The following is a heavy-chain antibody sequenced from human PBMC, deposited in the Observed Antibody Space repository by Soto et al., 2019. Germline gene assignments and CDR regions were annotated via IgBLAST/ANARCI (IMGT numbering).Heavy chain of an antibody. CDR1: GDSINSSDHY. Sequence: PSETLSLTCIVSGDSINSSDHYWSWIRQRPGKGLEWMGYIFYVGSAYYNPSLESRVSMSVDTSRNQFSLKLTSVIAADTAVYSCARAALYDRGHCWFDPWGQGTLVTVSS. CDR2: IFYVGSA. D-gene: IGHD3-22*01. J-gene: IGHJ5*02. V-gene: IGHV4-31*03. CDR3: ARAALYDRGHCWFDP.